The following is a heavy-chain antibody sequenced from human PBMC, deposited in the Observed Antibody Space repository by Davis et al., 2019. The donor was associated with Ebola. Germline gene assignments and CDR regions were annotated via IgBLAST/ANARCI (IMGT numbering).Heavy chain of an antibody. V-gene: IGHV3-23*01. Sequence: GGSLRLSCAASGFTFSSHAMTWVRQAPGKGLEWVSTIGGSGTNENTYYADSVKGRFTISRDNSKNTLYLHMSSLRTEDTAVYYCASGITTFTVVGVGWFDPWGQGTLVTVSS. CDR1: GFTFSSHA. CDR2: IGGSGTNENT. J-gene: IGHJ5*02. D-gene: IGHD3-3*01. CDR3: ASGITTFTVVGVGWFDP.